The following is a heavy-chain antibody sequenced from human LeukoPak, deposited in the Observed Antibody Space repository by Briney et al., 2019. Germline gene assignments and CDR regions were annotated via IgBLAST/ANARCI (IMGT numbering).Heavy chain of an antibody. J-gene: IGHJ4*02. Sequence: GGPLRLSCAASGFTFSSYSMNWVRQAPGKGLEWVSVIYSGGSTYYADSVKGRFTISRDNSKNTLYLQMNSLRAEDTAVYYCARWSGSHDYWGQGTLVTVSS. V-gene: IGHV3-53*01. CDR3: ARWSGSHDY. D-gene: IGHD3-10*01. CDR1: GFTFSSYS. CDR2: IYSGGST.